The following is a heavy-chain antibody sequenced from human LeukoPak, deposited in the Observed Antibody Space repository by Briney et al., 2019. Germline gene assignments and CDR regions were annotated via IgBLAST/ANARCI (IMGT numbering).Heavy chain of an antibody. J-gene: IGHJ4*02. Sequence: GGSLRLSCAASGFTFSDYYMSWIRQAPGKGLEWVSYISSSGSTIYYADSVKGRFTISRDSAKNSLYLQMNSLRAEDTAVYYCARRSRFLEWLLSYYFDYWGQGTLVTVSS. D-gene: IGHD3-3*01. CDR2: ISSSGSTI. CDR1: GFTFSDYY. CDR3: ARRSRFLEWLLSYYFDY. V-gene: IGHV3-11*01.